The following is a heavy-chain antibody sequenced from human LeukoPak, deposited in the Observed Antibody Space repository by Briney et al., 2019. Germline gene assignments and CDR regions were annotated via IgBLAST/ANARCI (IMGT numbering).Heavy chain of an antibody. CDR2: IYHSGST. V-gene: IGHV4-59*01. D-gene: IGHD3-22*01. Sequence: SETLSLTCTVSGGSISTYYWNWIRQPPGKGLEWIGYIYHSGSTNYNPSLQSRVTISVDTSKNQFSLNLNSVTAADTAVYYCARGGDYYDSSGFAFDIWGQGTMVTVSS. J-gene: IGHJ3*02. CDR1: GGSISTYY. CDR3: ARGGDYYDSSGFAFDI.